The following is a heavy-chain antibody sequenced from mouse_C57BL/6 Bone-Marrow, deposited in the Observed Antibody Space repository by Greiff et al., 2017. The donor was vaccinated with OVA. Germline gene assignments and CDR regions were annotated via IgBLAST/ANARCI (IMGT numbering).Heavy chain of an antibody. CDR3: GGYYFLYFDY. CDR1: GFPITNTY. V-gene: IGHV14-3*01. Sequence: VQLKESVAELVRPGASVKLSCTASGFPITNTYLPWVKQRPEQGLAWIGRIDPANGNTKYAPKFQGKATITADTSSNTAYLQLSSLTSEDTAIYYCGGYYFLYFDYWGQGTTLTVSS. J-gene: IGHJ2*01. CDR2: IDPANGNT. D-gene: IGHD2-3*01.